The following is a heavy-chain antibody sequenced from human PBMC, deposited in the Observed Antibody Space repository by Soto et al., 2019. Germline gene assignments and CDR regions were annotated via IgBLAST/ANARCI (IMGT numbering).Heavy chain of an antibody. D-gene: IGHD2-2*01. Sequence: PLETLSLTCAVYGESFSAYYWSWIRQPPGKGLEWIGEINHSGVTNYDPSLKSRVTISVDTSKNQFSLALNAGTAADTAVYYCARGDIVVVPAARTSYYYMDVWGQGNTVTVS. CDR1: GESFSAYY. CDR3: ARGDIVVVPAARTSYYYMDV. V-gene: IGHV4-34*01. J-gene: IGHJ6*03. CDR2: INHSGVT.